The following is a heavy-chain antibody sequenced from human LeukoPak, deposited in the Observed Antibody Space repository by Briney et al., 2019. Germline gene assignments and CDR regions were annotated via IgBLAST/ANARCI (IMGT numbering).Heavy chain of an antibody. V-gene: IGHV4-61*01. Sequence: SETLSLTCTVSGGSVSSGSYYWSWIRQPPGKGLEWIGYIYYSGSTNYNPSLKSRVTISVDTSKNQFSLKLSSVTAADTAVYYCARVPEWSYGGDFDYWGQGTMVTVSS. D-gene: IGHD3-3*01. CDR3: ARVPEWSYGGDFDY. J-gene: IGHJ4*02. CDR1: GGSVSSGSYY. CDR2: IYYSGST.